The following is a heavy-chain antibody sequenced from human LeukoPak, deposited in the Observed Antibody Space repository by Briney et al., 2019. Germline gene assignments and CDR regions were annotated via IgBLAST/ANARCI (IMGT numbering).Heavy chain of an antibody. CDR3: ARAAGRDIAAAGTYDY. V-gene: IGHV1-2*02. Sequence: ASVKVSCKASGYTFTGYYMHWVRQAPGQGLEWMGWINPNSGGTNYAQKFQGRVTMTRDTSISTAYMELSRLRSDDTAVYYCARAAGRDIAAAGTYDYWGQGTLVTVSS. D-gene: IGHD6-13*01. J-gene: IGHJ4*02. CDR2: INPNSGGT. CDR1: GYTFTGYY.